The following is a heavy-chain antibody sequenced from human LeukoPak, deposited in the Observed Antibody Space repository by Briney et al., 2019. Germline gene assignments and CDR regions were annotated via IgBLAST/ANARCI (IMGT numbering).Heavy chain of an antibody. V-gene: IGHV1-69*13. CDR3: ARSRIVGATLDY. CDR2: IIPIFGTA. D-gene: IGHD1-26*01. CDR1: GGTFSSYA. J-gene: IGHJ4*02. Sequence: SVKVSCKASGGTFSSYAISWVRQAPGQGLEWMGGIIPIFGTANYAQKFQGRVTITADESTSTAYMELSSLRSEDTAVYYCARSRIVGATLDYWGQGTLVAVSS.